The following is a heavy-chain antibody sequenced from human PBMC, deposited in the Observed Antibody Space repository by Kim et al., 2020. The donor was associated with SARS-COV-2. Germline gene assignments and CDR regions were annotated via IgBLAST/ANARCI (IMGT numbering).Heavy chain of an antibody. CDR2: ITSNGVST. CDR1: GFTFSSYA. CDR3: AKGTLEYCIGVRCYPF. J-gene: IGHJ3*01. Sequence: GGSLRLSCAASGFTFSSYAMNWVRRAPGKRLEWVSSITSNGVSTYYADSVKGRFTISSDNSKNTLSLQMNSLRAEDTAVYYCAKGTLEYCIGVRCYPF. D-gene: IGHD2-15*01. V-gene: IGHV3-23*01.